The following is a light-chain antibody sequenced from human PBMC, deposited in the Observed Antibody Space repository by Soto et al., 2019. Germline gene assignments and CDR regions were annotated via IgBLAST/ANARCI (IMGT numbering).Light chain of an antibody. V-gene: IGLV2-11*01. J-gene: IGLJ1*01. CDR2: DVS. Sequence: QSALTQPRSVSGSPGQSVTISCTGTSSDVGGYNYVSWYQEQPGKAPKLMIYDVSKRPSGVPDRFSGSKSGNTASLTISGLQAEDEADYYCCSYAGSSSYVFGTGTKLTVL. CDR3: CSYAGSSSYV. CDR1: SSDVGGYNY.